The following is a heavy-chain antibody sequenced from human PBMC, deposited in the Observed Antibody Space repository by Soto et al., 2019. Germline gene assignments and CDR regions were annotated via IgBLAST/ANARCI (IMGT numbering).Heavy chain of an antibody. D-gene: IGHD3-10*01. V-gene: IGHV1-3*01. CDR1: GYTFTDYF. J-gene: IGHJ4*02. CDR3: ARDFSGPMDY. CDR2: INAGNGNT. Sequence: SVKVSCKASGYTFTDYFMNWMRQAPGQRLEWMGWINAGNGNTKYSQKLQGRVTITRDTSSSTAYMQLSSLRSEETAVYYCARDFSGPMDYWGRGTLVTVSS.